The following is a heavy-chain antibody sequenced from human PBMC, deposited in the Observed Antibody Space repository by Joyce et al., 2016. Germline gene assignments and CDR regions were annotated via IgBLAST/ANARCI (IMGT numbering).Heavy chain of an antibody. V-gene: IGHV4-31*03. CDR3: ARAPLLGYCSGGSCHGGAFDF. CDR1: GGSISTTNYY. J-gene: IGHJ3*01. CDR2: IYYNGIT. Sequence: QVQLQESGPGLVRPSQTLSLTCTVSGGSISTTNYYWTWIRQHPGKGLELIGYIYYNGITYYHPSLKSRVSMSIDTSRNQFSLRLTSVTAADTAVYYCARAPLLGYCSGGSCHGGAFDFWGQGTMVSVSS. D-gene: IGHD2-15*01.